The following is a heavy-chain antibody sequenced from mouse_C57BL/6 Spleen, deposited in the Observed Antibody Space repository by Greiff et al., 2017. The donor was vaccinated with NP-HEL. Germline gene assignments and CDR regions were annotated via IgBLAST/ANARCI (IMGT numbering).Heavy chain of an antibody. Sequence: EVKVVESGGGLVKPGGSLKLSCAASGFTFSSYAMSWVRQTPDKRLEWVATISDGGSYTYYPDNVKGRFTISRDNAKNKLYLQMSHLKSEDTAMYYCARDRDKPWDYWGQGTSVTVAS. CDR1: GFTFSSYA. V-gene: IGHV5-4*01. CDR3: ARDRDKPWDY. CDR2: ISDGGSYT. D-gene: IGHD3-2*01. J-gene: IGHJ4*01.